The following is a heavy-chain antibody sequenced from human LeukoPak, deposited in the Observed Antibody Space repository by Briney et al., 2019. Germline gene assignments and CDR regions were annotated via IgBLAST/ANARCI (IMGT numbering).Heavy chain of an antibody. D-gene: IGHD2-2*01. Sequence: GSLRLSCAASGFTFSSYGMHWVRQAPGKGLEWVSAISGNGRDTYYTDSVKGRFTISRDNSKNTLYLQMNSLRAEDTAIYYCARAAAVCSSTSCYGHYWGQGTLVTVSS. CDR3: ARAAAVCSSTSCYGHY. V-gene: IGHV3-23*01. CDR1: GFTFSSYG. CDR2: ISGNGRDT. J-gene: IGHJ4*02.